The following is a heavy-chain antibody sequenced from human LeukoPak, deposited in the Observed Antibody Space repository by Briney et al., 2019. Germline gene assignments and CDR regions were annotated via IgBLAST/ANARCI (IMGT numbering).Heavy chain of an antibody. J-gene: IGHJ3*02. CDR1: GGSISSYY. Sequence: NSSETLSLTCTVSGGSISSYYWSWIRQPPGKGLEWIGYIYYSGSTNYNPSLKSRVTISVDTSKNQFSLKLSSVTAADTAVYYCARVTQLVGATTSRPHAFDIWGQGTMVTVSS. CDR2: IYYSGST. V-gene: IGHV4-59*01. D-gene: IGHD1-26*01. CDR3: ARVTQLVGATTSRPHAFDI.